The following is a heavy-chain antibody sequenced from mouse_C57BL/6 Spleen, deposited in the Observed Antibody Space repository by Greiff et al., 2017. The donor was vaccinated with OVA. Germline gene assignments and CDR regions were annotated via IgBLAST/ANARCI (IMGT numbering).Heavy chain of an antibody. Sequence: VKLVESGPGLVAPSQSLSIPCTVSGFSLTSYGVHWVSQPPGKGLEWLVVIWSDGSTTYNTAYKSRLTISKDNSKSQVYLNMNRLQTDDTAMYYCARHGCTTVVAPMDYWGQGTSVTVSS. D-gene: IGHD1-1*01. CDR3: ARHGCTTVVAPMDY. CDR2: IWSDGST. V-gene: IGHV2-6-1*01. J-gene: IGHJ4*01. CDR1: GFSLTSYG.